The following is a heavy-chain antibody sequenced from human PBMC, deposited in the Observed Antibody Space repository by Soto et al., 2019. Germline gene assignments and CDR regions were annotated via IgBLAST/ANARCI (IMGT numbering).Heavy chain of an antibody. D-gene: IGHD3-3*01. J-gene: IGHJ4*02. Sequence: EVQLLESGGGLVQPGGSLRLSCAASGFTFSSYAMSWVRQAPGKGLEWVSAIRGTGGNTYYADSVKGRFTSSRDNSKNTLYLQMNSQRADETAVYYAARGCPYFGGISRPADYWGQGALVTVSS. CDR1: GFTFSSYA. CDR3: ARGCPYFGGISRPADY. CDR2: IRGTGGNT. V-gene: IGHV3-23*01.